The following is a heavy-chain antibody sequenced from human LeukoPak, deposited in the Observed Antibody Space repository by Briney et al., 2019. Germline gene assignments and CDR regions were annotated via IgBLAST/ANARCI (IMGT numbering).Heavy chain of an antibody. CDR3: ARSEGAFAVTTPFDY. V-gene: IGHV3-7*01. CDR1: GFTFSSYW. J-gene: IGHJ4*02. Sequence: PGGSLRLSCAASGFTFSSYWMSWVRQAPGKGLEWVANIKQGGSEKYYVDSVKGRFTISRDNAKNSLYLQMNSLRAEDTAVYYCARSEGAFAVTTPFDYWGQGTLVTVSS. D-gene: IGHD4-17*01. CDR2: IKQGGSEK.